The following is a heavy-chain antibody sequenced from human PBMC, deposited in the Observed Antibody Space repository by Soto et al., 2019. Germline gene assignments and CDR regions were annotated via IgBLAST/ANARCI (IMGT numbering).Heavy chain of an antibody. D-gene: IGHD6-19*01. Sequence: GASVKVSCKASGGTFSSYAISWVRQAPGQGLEWMGGIIPIFGTANYAQKFQGRVTITADESTSTAYMELSSLRSEDTAVYYCAITGYSSGWYNSIFDYWGQGTLVTVSS. CDR3: AITGYSSGWYNSIFDY. CDR2: IIPIFGTA. J-gene: IGHJ4*02. CDR1: GGTFSSYA. V-gene: IGHV1-69*13.